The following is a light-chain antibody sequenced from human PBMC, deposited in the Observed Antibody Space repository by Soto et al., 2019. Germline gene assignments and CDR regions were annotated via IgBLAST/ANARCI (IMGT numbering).Light chain of an antibody. V-gene: IGLV2-14*01. J-gene: IGLJ1*01. Sequence: QSALTQPASVSGSPGQSITISCTGTSSDVGGYNYVSWYQQHPGKAPKLMIYDVSNRPSGVSNRFYGSKSGNTASLTISGLQDEDEADYYCSSYTSTSTLVFGTGTKVTVL. CDR1: SSDVGGYNY. CDR3: SSYTSTSTLV. CDR2: DVS.